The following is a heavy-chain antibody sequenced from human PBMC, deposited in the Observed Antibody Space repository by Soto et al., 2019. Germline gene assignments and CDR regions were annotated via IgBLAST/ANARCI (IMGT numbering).Heavy chain of an antibody. D-gene: IGHD4-4*01. CDR2: IRSKANSYAT. Sequence: GGSLRLSCAASGFTFSGSAMHWVRQASGKGLEWVGRIRSKANSYATAYAASVKGRFTISRDDSKNTAYLQMNSLKTEDTAVYYCTSRDDYNFDYWGQGTLVTVSS. CDR3: TSRDDYNFDY. CDR1: GFTFSGSA. J-gene: IGHJ4*02. V-gene: IGHV3-73*01.